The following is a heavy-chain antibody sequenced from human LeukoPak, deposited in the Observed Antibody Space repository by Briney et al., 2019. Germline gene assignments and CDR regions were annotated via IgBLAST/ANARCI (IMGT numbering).Heavy chain of an antibody. V-gene: IGHV3-21*01. CDR1: GFTFSSYA. CDR3: GPDYYYYNGMDF. J-gene: IGHJ6*02. Sequence: PGGSLRLSCAASGFTFSSYAMHWVRQAPGEGLEWVSSISSTSSYIYYADSVKGRFTISRDNAKNSLYLQMNSLRPEDTAVYYCGPDYYYYNGMDFWGQGTTVTVSS. CDR2: ISSTSSYI.